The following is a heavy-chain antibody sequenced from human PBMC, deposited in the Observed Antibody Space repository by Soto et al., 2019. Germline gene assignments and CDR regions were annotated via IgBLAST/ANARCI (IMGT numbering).Heavy chain of an antibody. D-gene: IGHD3-10*01. CDR2: MNPNSGNT. V-gene: IGHV1-8*01. CDR1: EYPFTRYE. Sequence: SSVKVSCKTSEYPFTRYEINWVRQATGQGLEWMGWMNPNSGNTGYAQKFQGRVTMTRNTSISTAYMELSSLRSEDTAVYYCARGHERSASGSSYADYRG. J-gene: IGHJ4*01. CDR3: ARGHERSASGSSYADY.